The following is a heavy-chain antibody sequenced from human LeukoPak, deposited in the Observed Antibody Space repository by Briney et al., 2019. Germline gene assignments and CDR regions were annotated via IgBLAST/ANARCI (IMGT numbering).Heavy chain of an antibody. J-gene: IGHJ4*02. V-gene: IGHV1-2*02. CDR3: ARGGTYYYGSGSYYDFDY. CDR2: INPNSGGT. CDR1: GYTFTGYY. Sequence: ASVKVSCKASGYTFTGYYMHWVRQAPGQGLEWMGWINPNSGGTNYAQKFRGRVTMTRDTSISTAYMELSRLRSDDTAVYYCARGGTYYYGSGSYYDFDYWGQGTLVTVSS. D-gene: IGHD3-10*01.